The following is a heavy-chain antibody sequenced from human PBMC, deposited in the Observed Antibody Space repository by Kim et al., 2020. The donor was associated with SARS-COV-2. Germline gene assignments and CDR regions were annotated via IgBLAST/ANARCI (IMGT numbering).Heavy chain of an antibody. CDR3: AKDPRVWFGELLYRFVSWFDP. CDR1: GFTFSSYA. Sequence: GGSLRLSCAASGFTFSSYAMSWVRQAPGKGLEWVSAISGSGGSTYYADSVKGRFTISRDNSKNTLYLQMNSLRAEDTAVYYCAKDPRVWFGELLYRFVSWFDPWGQGTLVTVSS. J-gene: IGHJ5*02. V-gene: IGHV3-23*01. D-gene: IGHD3-10*01. CDR2: ISGSGGST.